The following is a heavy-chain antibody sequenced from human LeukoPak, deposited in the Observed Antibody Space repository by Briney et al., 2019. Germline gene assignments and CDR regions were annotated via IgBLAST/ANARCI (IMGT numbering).Heavy chain of an antibody. V-gene: IGHV3-33*01. J-gene: IGHJ4*02. Sequence: GGSLRLSCAASGFTFSSYGMHWVRQAPGKGLEWVAVIWYGGSNKYYADSVKGRFTISRDNSKNTLYLQMNSLRAEDTAVYYCARDRRRYCSSTSCSAQGYWGQGTLVTVSS. CDR2: IWYGGSNK. CDR3: ARDRRRYCSSTSCSAQGY. CDR1: GFTFSSYG. D-gene: IGHD2-2*01.